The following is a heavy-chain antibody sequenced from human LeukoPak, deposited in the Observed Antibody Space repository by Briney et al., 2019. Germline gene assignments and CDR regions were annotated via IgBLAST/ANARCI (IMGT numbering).Heavy chain of an antibody. D-gene: IGHD5-24*01. CDR3: TRTRDGYNAWIFDY. V-gene: IGHV3-73*01. CDR1: GFTFSGSA. J-gene: IGHJ4*02. Sequence: PGGSLRISCAASGFTFSGSAMHWVRQASGKGLEWVGRIRSKANSYATAYAASVKGRFTISRDDSKNTAYLQMNSLKTEDTAVYYCTRTRDGYNAWIFDYWGQGTLVTVSS. CDR2: IRSKANSYAT.